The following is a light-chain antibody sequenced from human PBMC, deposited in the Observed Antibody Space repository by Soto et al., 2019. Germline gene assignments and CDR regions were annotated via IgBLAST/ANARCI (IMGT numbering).Light chain of an antibody. V-gene: IGLV1-51*02. CDR3: GTWDSGLSASWL. CDR2: ENN. Sequence: SVLTQPPSVSAAPGQKVTLSCSGSTSNIGNNYVSWYQHLPGTAPKLLIYENNKRPSGIPDRFSGSKSGTSATLGITGLQTGDEADYYCGTWDSGLSASWLFGGGTKLTVL. J-gene: IGLJ3*02. CDR1: TSNIGNNY.